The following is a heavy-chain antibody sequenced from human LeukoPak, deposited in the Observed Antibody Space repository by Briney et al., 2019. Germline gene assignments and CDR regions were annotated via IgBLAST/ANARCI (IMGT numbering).Heavy chain of an antibody. CDR1: GGSISSSSYY. D-gene: IGHD3-22*01. CDR3: AREAAYYYDSSGSTDAFDI. V-gene: IGHV4-39*07. Sequence: SETLSLTCTVSGGSISSSSYYWGWIRQPPGKGLEWIGSIYYSGSTYYNPSLKSRVTISVDTSKNQFSLKLSSVTAADTAVYYCAREAAYYYDSSGSTDAFDIWGQGTMVTVSS. J-gene: IGHJ3*02. CDR2: IYYSGST.